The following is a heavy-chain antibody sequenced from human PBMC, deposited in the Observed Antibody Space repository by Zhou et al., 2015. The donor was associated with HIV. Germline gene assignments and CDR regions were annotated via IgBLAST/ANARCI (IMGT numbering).Heavy chain of an antibody. CDR2: IIPILGIA. CDR3: ARDSYLDENVDTAMLTSYYGMDV. D-gene: IGHD5-18*01. J-gene: IGHJ6*02. CDR1: GGTFSSYT. Sequence: QVQLVQSGAEVKKPGSSVKVSCKASGGTFSSYTISWVRQAPGQGLEWMGRIIPILGIANYAQKFQGRVTITADKSTSTAYMELSSLRSEDTAVYYCARDSYLDENVDTAMLTSYYGMDVWGQGTTVTVSS. V-gene: IGHV1-69*08.